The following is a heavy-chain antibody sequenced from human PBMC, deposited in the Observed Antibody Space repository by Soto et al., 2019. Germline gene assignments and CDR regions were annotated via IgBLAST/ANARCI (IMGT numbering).Heavy chain of an antibody. CDR2: IWYDGSNK. CDR3: ARDPGDVAALILGSAFDI. CDR1: GFTFSSYG. V-gene: IGHV3-33*01. J-gene: IGHJ3*02. Sequence: GGSLSPSCAASGFTFSSYGMHWVRQAPGKGLEWVAVIWYDGSNKYYADSVKGRFTISRDNSKNTLYLQMNSLRAEDTAVYYCARDPGDVAALILGSAFDIWGQGTMVTVSS. D-gene: IGHD6-19*01.